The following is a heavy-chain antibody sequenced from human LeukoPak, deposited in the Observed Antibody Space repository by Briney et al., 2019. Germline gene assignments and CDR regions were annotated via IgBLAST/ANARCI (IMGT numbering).Heavy chain of an antibody. V-gene: IGHV4-61*08. J-gene: IGHJ3*02. CDR3: ARHLIVPAAISGEDAFDI. CDR1: GGSISSGDYY. D-gene: IGHD2-2*01. Sequence: SETLSLTCTVSGGSISSGDYYWSWIRQPPGKGLEWIGYIYYSGSTNYNPSLKSRVTISVDTSKNQFSLELSSVTAADTAVYYCARHLIVPAAISGEDAFDIWGQGTMVTVSS. CDR2: IYYSGST.